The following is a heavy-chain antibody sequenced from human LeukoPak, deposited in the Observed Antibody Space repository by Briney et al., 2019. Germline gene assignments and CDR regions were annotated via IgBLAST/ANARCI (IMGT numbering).Heavy chain of an antibody. CDR3: ARDLNSNNSNPGWFDP. V-gene: IGHV3-33*01. CDR2: IWHDGNRQ. Sequence: GGSLRPSCAASGFTFTTYGIHFVRQAPGKGLEWVALIWHDGNRQYYADSVKGRFTISRDDSKNTVSLQMNSLRAEDTAIYYCARDLNSNNSNPGWFDPWGQGTLVTVSS. J-gene: IGHJ5*02. D-gene: IGHD4-11*01. CDR1: GFTFTTYG.